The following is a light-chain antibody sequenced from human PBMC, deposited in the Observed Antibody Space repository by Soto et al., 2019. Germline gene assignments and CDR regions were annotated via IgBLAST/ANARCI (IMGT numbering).Light chain of an antibody. CDR3: QQYNSYSPTT. V-gene: IGKV1-5*03. J-gene: IGKJ1*01. CDR2: EAS. CDR1: HSIIKW. Sequence: DIQMTQSPTTLSASVGDRVTITCRASHSIIKWLAWYQQKPGKAPNLLIYEASTLQSGVPSRFSGSGSGTEFTLTISSLQPDDSATYYCQQYNSYSPTTFGQGTRVDLK.